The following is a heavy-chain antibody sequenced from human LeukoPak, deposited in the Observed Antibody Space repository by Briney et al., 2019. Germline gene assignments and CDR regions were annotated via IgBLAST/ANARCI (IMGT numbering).Heavy chain of an antibody. CDR1: GGSISSGGYY. CDR2: IHHSGNT. V-gene: IGHV4-31*03. D-gene: IGHD4-17*01. CDR3: AREGGSTVTTDY. Sequence: SETLSLTCTVSGGSISSGGYYWSWIRQDPGKGLEYIGYIHHSGNTFSNPSLKSRVSISLDTSKNQFSLNLTSVTAADTAVYFCAREGGSTVTTDYWGQGTLVTVSS. J-gene: IGHJ4*02.